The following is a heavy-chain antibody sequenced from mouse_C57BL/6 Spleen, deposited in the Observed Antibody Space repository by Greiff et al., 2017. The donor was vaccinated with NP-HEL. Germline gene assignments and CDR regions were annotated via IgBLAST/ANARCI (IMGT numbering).Heavy chain of an antibody. Sequence: QVQLQQSGAELVRPGTSVKVSCKASGYAFTNYLIEWVKQRPGQGLEWIGVINPGSGGTNYNEKFKGKATLTADKSSSTAYMQISSLTSEDSAVYFCASGSAWFAYWGQGTLVTVSA. CDR3: ASGSAWFAY. CDR2: INPGSGGT. CDR1: GYAFTNYL. V-gene: IGHV1-54*01. D-gene: IGHD3-1*01. J-gene: IGHJ3*01.